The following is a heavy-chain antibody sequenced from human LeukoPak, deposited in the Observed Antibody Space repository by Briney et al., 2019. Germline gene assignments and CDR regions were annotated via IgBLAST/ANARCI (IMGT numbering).Heavy chain of an antibody. J-gene: IGHJ4*02. CDR2: IYPGDSDI. CDR1: GYSFTSYW. CDR3: ARRRGPEMAINPYDY. Sequence: GEXLKISCKSSGYSFTSYWIGWVRQPPGKGLEWMGIIYPGDSDIRYSPSFRGQVTISVDKSINTAYLHWSSLKASDTAMYYCARRRGPEMAINPYDYWGQGTLVTVSP. D-gene: IGHD5-24*01. V-gene: IGHV5-51*01.